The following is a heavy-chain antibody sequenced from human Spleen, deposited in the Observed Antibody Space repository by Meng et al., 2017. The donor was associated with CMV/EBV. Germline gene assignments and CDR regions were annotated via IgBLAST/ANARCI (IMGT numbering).Heavy chain of an antibody. CDR2: ISSSGSTI. CDR3: ARGTCTNGVCRNYYYGMDV. J-gene: IGHJ6*02. Sequence: GGSLRLSCAASGFTFSSYEKNWVRQAPGKGLEWVSYISSSGSTIYYADSVKGRFTISRDNAKNSLYLQMNSLRAEDTAVYYCARGTCTNGVCRNYYYGMDVWGQGTTVTVSS. V-gene: IGHV3-48*03. CDR1: GFTFSSYE. D-gene: IGHD2-8*01.